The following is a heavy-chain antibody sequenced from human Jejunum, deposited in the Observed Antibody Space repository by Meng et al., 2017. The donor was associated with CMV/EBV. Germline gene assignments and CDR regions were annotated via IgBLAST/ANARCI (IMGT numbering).Heavy chain of an antibody. V-gene: IGHV3-73*01. CDR1: FTVGGSA. J-gene: IGHJ4*02. D-gene: IGHD4-11*01. CDR3: TRADSSNYGTLFDY. Sequence: FTVGGSAVHGVRQASGKGLEWVGRIRGKAHSYATAYTASVKGRFTISRDDSKNTAYLEMNSLKTEDTAVYYCTRADSSNYGTLFDYWGQGTLVTVSS. CDR2: IRGKAHSYAT.